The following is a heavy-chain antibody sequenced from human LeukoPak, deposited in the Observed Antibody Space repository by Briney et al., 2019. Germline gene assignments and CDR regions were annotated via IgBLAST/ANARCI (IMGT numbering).Heavy chain of an antibody. CDR1: GYTFTGYY. Sequence: ASVKVSCKASGYTFTGYYMHWVRQAPGQGLEWMGWINPNSGGTNYAQKFQGRVTMTRDTSISTAYMELSRLRSDDTAVYYCAPLRYFQNAFDIWGQGTMVTVSS. D-gene: IGHD3-9*01. CDR3: APLRYFQNAFDI. J-gene: IGHJ3*02. V-gene: IGHV1-2*02. CDR2: INPNSGGT.